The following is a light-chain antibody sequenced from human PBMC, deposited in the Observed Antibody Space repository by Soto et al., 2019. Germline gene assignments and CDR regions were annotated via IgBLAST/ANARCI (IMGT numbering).Light chain of an antibody. J-gene: IGKJ1*01. CDR3: LQDYNYPRT. CDR2: AAS. Sequence: QMTQSPSTLSASVGDRVTITCRASQNIRSRLAWFQQKPGKAPELLIYAASSLQRGVPSRFSGSGSGTDFTLTISSLQPEDFATYYCLQDYNYPRTFGQGTKVDIK. CDR1: QNIRSR. V-gene: IGKV1-6*01.